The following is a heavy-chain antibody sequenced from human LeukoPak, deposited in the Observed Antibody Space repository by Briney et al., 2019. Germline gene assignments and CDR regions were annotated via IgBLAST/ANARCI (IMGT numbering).Heavy chain of an antibody. CDR2: ISYDGSNK. Sequence: GGSLRLSCAASGFTFSNYPMHWVRQAPGKGLEWVAVISYDGSNKFYADSVKGRFTISRDNSKNTLYLQMNSLRAEDTAVYYCARDLEDIVATTGYYYYYGMDVWGQGTTVTVSS. D-gene: IGHD5-12*01. V-gene: IGHV3-30-3*01. CDR1: GFTFSNYP. CDR3: ARDLEDIVATTGYYYYYGMDV. J-gene: IGHJ6*02.